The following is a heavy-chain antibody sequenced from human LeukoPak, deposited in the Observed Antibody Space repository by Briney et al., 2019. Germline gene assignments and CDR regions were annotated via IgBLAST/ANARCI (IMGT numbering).Heavy chain of an antibody. CDR1: EFTFSSYW. CDR3: ARLGYNWNYVGAYYYYMDV. J-gene: IGHJ6*03. CDR2: IKQDGSEK. V-gene: IGHV3-7*01. D-gene: IGHD1-7*01. Sequence: PGGSLRLSCAASEFTFSSYWMSWVRQAPGKGLEWVANIKQDGSEKYYVDSVKGRFTISRDNAENSLYLQMNSLRAEDTAVYYCARLGYNWNYVGAYYYYMDVWGKGTTVTVSS.